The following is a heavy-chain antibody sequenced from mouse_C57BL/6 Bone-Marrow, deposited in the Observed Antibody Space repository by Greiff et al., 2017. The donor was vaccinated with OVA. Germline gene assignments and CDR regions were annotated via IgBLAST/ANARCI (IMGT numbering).Heavy chain of an antibody. CDR1: GYAFSSSW. CDR3: ARHYYGSSYRAMDY. CDR2: IYPGDGDT. Sequence: VKLQESGPELVKPGASVKISCKASGYAFSSSWMNWVKQRPGKGLEWIGRIYPGDGDTNYNGKFKGKATLTADKSSSTAYMQLSSLTSEDSAVYFCARHYYGSSYRAMDYWGQGTSVTVSS. J-gene: IGHJ4*01. D-gene: IGHD1-1*01. V-gene: IGHV1-82*01.